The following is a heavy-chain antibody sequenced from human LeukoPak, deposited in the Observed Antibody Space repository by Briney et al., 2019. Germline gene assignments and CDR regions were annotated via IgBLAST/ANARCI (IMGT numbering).Heavy chain of an antibody. D-gene: IGHD6-19*01. Sequence: PSETLSLTCTVSGGSISTSGHYWAWIRRSPGKGLEWIGSIYYSGGTYYNPSLRSRVTISIDTSNNKFSLKLSSVTAADTVVYYCARQSTKYDSGWFFDNWGQGTLVTVSS. V-gene: IGHV4-39*01. CDR1: GGSISTSGHY. CDR2: IYYSGGT. CDR3: ARQSTKYDSGWFFDN. J-gene: IGHJ4*02.